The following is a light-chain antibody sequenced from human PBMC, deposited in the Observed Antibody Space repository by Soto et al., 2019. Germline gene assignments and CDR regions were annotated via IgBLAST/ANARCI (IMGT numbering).Light chain of an antibody. CDR1: QSFNSIY. Sequence: EIVSAQSPGTLSLSQGQSPTLSCRASQSFNSIYLAWYQQKPGQAPRLLIYGASSRATGIPDRFSGSGSGTDFILTINRLEPEDFAVYYCQEFASNFGGGTKVDI. CDR3: QEFASN. J-gene: IGKJ4*01. V-gene: IGKV3-20*01. CDR2: GAS.